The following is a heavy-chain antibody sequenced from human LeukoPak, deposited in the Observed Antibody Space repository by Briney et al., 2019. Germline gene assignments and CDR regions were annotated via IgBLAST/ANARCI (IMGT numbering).Heavy chain of an antibody. D-gene: IGHD3-16*01. Sequence: SQTLSLTCAISGDSVSSNGAAWNCIRPSPSRGLEWLGGTYYRSKWFNDYAVSVKSRITINPDTFKNQFSLHLNSVTPEDTAVYFCARVGPLRAFDIWGQGTMVTVSS. CDR1: GDSVSSNGAA. V-gene: IGHV6-1*01. J-gene: IGHJ3*02. CDR2: TYYRSKWFN. CDR3: ARVGPLRAFDI.